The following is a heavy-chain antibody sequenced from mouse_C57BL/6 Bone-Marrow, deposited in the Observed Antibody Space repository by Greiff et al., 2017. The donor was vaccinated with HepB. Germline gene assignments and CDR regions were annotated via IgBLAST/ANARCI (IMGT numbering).Heavy chain of an antibody. V-gene: IGHV1-72*01. Sequence: VQLQQRGAELVKLGASVKLSCKVSGYTFTSYWMHWVKQRPGRGVEWSGRIDPNSGGTKYNEKFKSKATLTVDKHSSTTYKQLTRLTSENTEVYYCARLARGSDYWDQGTTLTVSS. CDR2: IDPNSGGT. CDR1: GYTFTSYW. J-gene: IGHJ2*01. D-gene: IGHD1-1*02. CDR3: ARLARGSDY.